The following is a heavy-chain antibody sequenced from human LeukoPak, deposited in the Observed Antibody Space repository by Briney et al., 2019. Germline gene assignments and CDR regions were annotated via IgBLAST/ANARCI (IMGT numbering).Heavy chain of an antibody. J-gene: IGHJ4*02. D-gene: IGHD2-15*01. Sequence: GGSLRLSCAASGFTFSSYAMSWVRQAPGKGLEWVSATSGSGGSTYYADSVKGRFTISRDNSKNTLYLQMNSLRAEDTAVYYCAKGYVVVVAATADYWGQGTLVTVSS. CDR3: AKGYVVVVAATADY. V-gene: IGHV3-23*01. CDR1: GFTFSSYA. CDR2: TSGSGGST.